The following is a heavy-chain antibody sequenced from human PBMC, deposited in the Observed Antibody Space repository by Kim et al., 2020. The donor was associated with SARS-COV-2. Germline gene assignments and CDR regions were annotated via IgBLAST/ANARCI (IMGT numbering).Heavy chain of an antibody. CDR2: T. J-gene: IGHJ3*02. D-gene: IGHD3-22*01. V-gene: IGHV4-59*01. Sequence: TNYTPSLKSRVTISVDTSKNQFSLKLSSVTAADTAVYYCARVGGNYAFDIWGQGTMVTVSS. CDR3: ARVGGNYAFDI.